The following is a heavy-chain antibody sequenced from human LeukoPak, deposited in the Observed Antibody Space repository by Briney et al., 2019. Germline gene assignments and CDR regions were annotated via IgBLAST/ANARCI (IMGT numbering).Heavy chain of an antibody. CDR1: GYTFDDYA. J-gene: IGHJ6*02. D-gene: IGHD2-21*02. CDR2: ISWNSGNI. V-gene: IGHV3-9*01. Sequence: GRSLRLSCAASGYTFDDYAMHWVRQVPGKGLEWVSGISWNSGNIGYADSVKGRFTISRDSAKKSLYLQMNSLRPEDTALYYCGRDTTAGGLDVWGQGTTVTVSS. CDR3: GRDTTAGGLDV.